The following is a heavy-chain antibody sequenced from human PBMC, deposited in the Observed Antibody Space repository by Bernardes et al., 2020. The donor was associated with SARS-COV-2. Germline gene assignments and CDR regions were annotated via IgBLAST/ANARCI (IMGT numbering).Heavy chain of an antibody. D-gene: IGHD1-26*01. CDR3: ARGALSGTYGVGDY. CDR1: GFTFSNYW. V-gene: IGHV3-74*01. J-gene: IGHJ4*02. CDR2: IKTDGSST. Sequence: GGSLRLSCAASGFTFSNYWMHWVRPVPGKGLVWVSRIKTDGSSTSYADSVKGRFTISRDNAKNTLYLQMNSLRVEDTAVYYCARGALSGTYGVGDYWGQGTLVTVSS.